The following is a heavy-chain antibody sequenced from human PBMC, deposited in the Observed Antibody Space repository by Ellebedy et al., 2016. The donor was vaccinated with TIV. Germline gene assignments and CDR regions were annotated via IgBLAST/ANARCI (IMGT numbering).Heavy chain of an antibody. CDR2: ISYDGSNK. J-gene: IGHJ4*02. CDR1: GFTFSSYA. CDR3: ARPLGLDFFDY. Sequence: PGGSLRLSCAASGFTFSSYAMHWVRQAPGKGLEWVAVISYDGSNKYYADSVRGRFTISRDNSKNTLYLQVDSLRVEDTAVYYCARPLGLDFFDYWGQGTLVTVSP. D-gene: IGHD6-6*01. V-gene: IGHV3-30*04.